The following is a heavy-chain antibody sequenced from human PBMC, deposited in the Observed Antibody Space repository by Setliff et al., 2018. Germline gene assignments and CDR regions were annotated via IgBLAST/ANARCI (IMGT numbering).Heavy chain of an antibody. J-gene: IGHJ6*03. V-gene: IGHV1-69*05. CDR2: IIPVFGAT. CDR3: VREGVDTRSSTDYRYYMDV. CDR1: GGSFNTYA. D-gene: IGHD5-18*01. Sequence: SVKVSCKASGGSFNTYAISWVRQAPGQGLEWLGGIIPVFGATNYAQKFQGRLTITTDKPTTTAYMELSSLGSEDTAVYYCVREGVDTRSSTDYRYYMDVWGKGTTVTVSS.